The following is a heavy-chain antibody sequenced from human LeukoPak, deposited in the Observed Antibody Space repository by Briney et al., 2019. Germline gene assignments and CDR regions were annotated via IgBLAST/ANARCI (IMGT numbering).Heavy chain of an antibody. Sequence: GESLKISCKGYEYSFTNYWIGWVRQMPGKGLEWMGIIYPGDSDTRYSPSFQGQVTISVDRSISTAYLQWSGLKASDTAIYYCARNSWGAFDYWGQGTLVTVSS. D-gene: IGHD7-27*01. CDR3: ARNSWGAFDY. J-gene: IGHJ4*02. CDR1: EYSFTNYW. V-gene: IGHV5-51*01. CDR2: IYPGDSDT.